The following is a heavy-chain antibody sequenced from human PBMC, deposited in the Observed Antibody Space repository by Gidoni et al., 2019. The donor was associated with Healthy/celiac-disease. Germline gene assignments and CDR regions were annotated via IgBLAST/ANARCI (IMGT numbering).Heavy chain of an antibody. CDR3: ARRGGGWYMSGPFDY. J-gene: IGHJ4*02. D-gene: IGHD6-19*01. CDR1: GFTFSSYW. Sequence: EVQLVESGGGLVQPGGSLRLSCAGSGFTFSSYWMRGVRQAPGKGLEWVANIKQDGSEKYYVDSVKGRFTISRVNAKNSLYLQMNSLRAEDTAVYYCARRGGGWYMSGPFDYWGQGTLVTVSS. V-gene: IGHV3-7*01. CDR2: IKQDGSEK.